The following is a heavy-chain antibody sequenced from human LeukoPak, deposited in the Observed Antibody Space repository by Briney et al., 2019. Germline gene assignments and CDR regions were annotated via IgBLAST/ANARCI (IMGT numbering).Heavy chain of an antibody. CDR1: GFIVSSNY. CDR3: ARGTKYNWNYGGYYFDY. V-gene: IGHV3-53*01. CDR2: IYSGGST. Sequence: GGSLRLSCAASGFIVSSNYMSWVRQAPGKGLEWVSVIYSGGSTYYTDSVKGRVTISRDNSKNPLYLQMNSLRAEDTAVYYCARGTKYNWNYGGYYFDYWGQGTLVTVSS. J-gene: IGHJ4*02. D-gene: IGHD1-7*01.